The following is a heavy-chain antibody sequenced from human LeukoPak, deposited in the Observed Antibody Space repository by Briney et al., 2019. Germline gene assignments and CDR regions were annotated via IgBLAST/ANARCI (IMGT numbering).Heavy chain of an antibody. J-gene: IGHJ3*02. D-gene: IGHD5-12*01. V-gene: IGHV3-7*03. Sequence: PGGSLRLSCAASGFTFSSYWMNRARQAPGKGLEWVASINHNGNVNYYVDSVKGRFTISRDNSKNSLYLQMNSLRTEDTALYYCAKDSVEWLRSGGHAFDIWGQGTMVTVSS. CDR3: AKDSVEWLRSGGHAFDI. CDR2: INHNGNVN. CDR1: GFTFSSYW.